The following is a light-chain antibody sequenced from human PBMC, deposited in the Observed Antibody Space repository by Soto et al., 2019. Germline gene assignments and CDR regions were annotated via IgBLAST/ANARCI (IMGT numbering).Light chain of an antibody. J-gene: IGLJ1*01. CDR3: RSNTSSSANV. Sequence: QSALTQPASVSGSPGQSITISCTGTSSDVGGYNYVSWYQQHPGKAPKLMIYDVTNRPSGVSNRFSGSKSGYTASLPISGLQGEDEADNYPRSNTSSSANVFGPGTKLTL. V-gene: IGLV2-14*03. CDR2: DVT. CDR1: SSDVGGYNY.